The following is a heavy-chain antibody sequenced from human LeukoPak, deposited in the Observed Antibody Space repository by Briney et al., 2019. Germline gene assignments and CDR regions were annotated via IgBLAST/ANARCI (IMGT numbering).Heavy chain of an antibody. Sequence: GGSLKLSCAASGFAFSGSAMHWVRQASGKGLEWVGRIRSKANSYATAYAASVKGRFTISRDDSKNPAYLQMNSLKTEDTAVYYCTRPHTYYYDSSGYYYVDYWGQGTLVTVSS. V-gene: IGHV3-73*01. J-gene: IGHJ4*02. CDR3: TRPHTYYYDSSGYYYVDY. D-gene: IGHD3-22*01. CDR1: GFAFSGSA. CDR2: IRSKANSYAT.